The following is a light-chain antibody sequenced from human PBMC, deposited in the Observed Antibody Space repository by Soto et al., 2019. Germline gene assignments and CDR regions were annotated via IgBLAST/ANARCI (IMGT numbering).Light chain of an antibody. J-gene: IGKJ2*01. CDR1: QNLNSW. CDR3: QQYNSYPNT. Sequence: DIQLTQSPSTLSASVGDRVTIICRASQNLNSWLAWYQQKAGEAPTLLIYDASSLGSGVAARFSGSGSGPEFTLAISSLQTDDLATDYCQQYNSYPNTFGQGNKLEIK. CDR2: DAS. V-gene: IGKV1-5*02.